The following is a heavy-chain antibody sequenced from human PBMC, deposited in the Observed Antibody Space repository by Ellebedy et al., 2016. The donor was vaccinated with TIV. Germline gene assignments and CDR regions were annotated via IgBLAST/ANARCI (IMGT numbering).Heavy chain of an antibody. J-gene: IGHJ6*02. V-gene: IGHV1-3*04. Sequence: ASVKVSXXASGHTFTAYGIHWVRQAPGQRLEWMGWINTGNGDTKYSQKFQGRVTISRDTAANTDYMELSSLRPEDTAIYYCSAASFLVWGQGTAVTVSS. CDR3: SAASFLV. CDR1: GHTFTAYG. D-gene: IGHD2-15*01. CDR2: INTGNGDT.